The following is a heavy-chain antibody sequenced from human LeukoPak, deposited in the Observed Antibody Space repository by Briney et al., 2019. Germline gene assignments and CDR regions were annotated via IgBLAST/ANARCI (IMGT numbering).Heavy chain of an antibody. CDR3: AKRGPGSPQSGKYYFDY. J-gene: IGHJ4*02. V-gene: IGHV3-23*01. CDR1: GFTFSTYG. Sequence: GGTLRLSCAASGFTFSTYGMTWVRQAPGKVLEWVSAISGSAATTFYADSVKGRFTISRDNSKNTLYLQMNSLRAEDTAVYYCAKRGPGSPQSGKYYFDYWGQGTLVTVSS. D-gene: IGHD3-10*01. CDR2: ISGSAATT.